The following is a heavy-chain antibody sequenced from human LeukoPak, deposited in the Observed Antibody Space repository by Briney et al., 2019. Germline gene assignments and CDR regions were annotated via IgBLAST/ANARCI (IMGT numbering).Heavy chain of an antibody. Sequence: PGRSLRLSCAASEFTFISFAIRWVRQAPGKWLEWVSYIRGGGAGTLYADSVKGRFTVSRDNCKSTLYLQMNSLRVEDTAVYYCAKCAESYGNDAFDLWGPGTTVTVSS. V-gene: IGHV3-23*01. J-gene: IGHJ3*01. D-gene: IGHD3-16*01. CDR3: AKCAESYGNDAFDL. CDR1: EFTFISFA. CDR2: IRGGGAGT.